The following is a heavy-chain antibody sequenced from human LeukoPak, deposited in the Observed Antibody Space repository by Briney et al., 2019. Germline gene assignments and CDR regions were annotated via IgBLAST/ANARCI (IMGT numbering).Heavy chain of an antibody. CDR3: ARGSEYCSSTSCSQGTFDY. CDR1: GYTFTSYD. D-gene: IGHD2-2*01. J-gene: IGHJ4*02. CDR2: MNPNSGNT. Sequence: ASVKVSCKASGYTFTSYDINWVRQATGQGLEWMGWMNPNSGNTGYAQKFQGRVTMTRNTSISTAYMELSSLRSEDTAVYYCARGSEYCSSTSCSQGTFDYWGQGTLVTVSS. V-gene: IGHV1-8*01.